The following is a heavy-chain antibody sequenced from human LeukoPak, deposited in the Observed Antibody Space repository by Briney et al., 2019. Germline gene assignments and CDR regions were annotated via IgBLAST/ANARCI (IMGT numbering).Heavy chain of an antibody. CDR2: ISSSSSYI. CDR1: GFTFSSYS. V-gene: IGHV3-21*01. CDR3: AKGPQGITMVRGVIPFTNWFDP. Sequence: GGSLRLSCAASGFTFSSYSMNWVRQAPGKGLEWVSSISSSSSYIYYADSVKGRFTISRDNAKNSLYLQMNSLRAEDTAVYYSAKGPQGITMVRGVIPFTNWFDPWGQGTLVTVSS. J-gene: IGHJ5*02. D-gene: IGHD3-10*01.